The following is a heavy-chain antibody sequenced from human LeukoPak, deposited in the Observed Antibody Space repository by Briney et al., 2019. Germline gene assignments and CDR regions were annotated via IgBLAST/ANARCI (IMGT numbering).Heavy chain of an antibody. D-gene: IGHD6-6*01. J-gene: IGHJ4*02. CDR2: INHSGST. CDR1: GGSISSSNW. V-gene: IGHV4-4*02. CDR3: ARGRKGSKVEQLVLATKPKNHLPPDY. Sequence: ASETLSLTCAVSGGSISSSNWWTWVRQPPGKGLEWIGEINHSGSTNYNPSLKSRVTISVDTSKNQFSLKLSSVTAADTAVYYCARGRKGSKVEQLVLATKPKNHLPPDYWGQGTLVTVSS.